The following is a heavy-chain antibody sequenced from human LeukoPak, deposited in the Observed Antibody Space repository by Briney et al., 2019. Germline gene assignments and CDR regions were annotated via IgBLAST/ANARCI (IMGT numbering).Heavy chain of an antibody. CDR2: ISGSGGST. D-gene: IGHD5-18*01. CDR1: GFTFSSYA. Sequence: PGGSLRLSCAASGFTFSSYAMSWVRQAPGKGLEWVSAISGSGGSTYYADPVKGRFTISRGNSKNTLYLQMNSLRAEDTAVYYCAKDLDSYGLPPFFDYWGQGTLVTVSS. J-gene: IGHJ4*02. CDR3: AKDLDSYGLPPFFDY. V-gene: IGHV3-23*01.